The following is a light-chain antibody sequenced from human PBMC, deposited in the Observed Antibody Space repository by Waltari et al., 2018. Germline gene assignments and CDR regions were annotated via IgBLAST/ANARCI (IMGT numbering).Light chain of an antibody. CDR2: KDS. CDR3: YSAADNKMI. CDR1: VLAKQY. Sequence: SYDLTQPSSVSVSPGQTATITCSGDVLAKQYGRWFKKKPGQAPLLVIYKDSQRPSGIPERLSGTTSGTTITLTISGAQAEDEADYYCYSAADNKMIFGGGTKLTVL. J-gene: IGLJ2*01. V-gene: IGLV3-27*01.